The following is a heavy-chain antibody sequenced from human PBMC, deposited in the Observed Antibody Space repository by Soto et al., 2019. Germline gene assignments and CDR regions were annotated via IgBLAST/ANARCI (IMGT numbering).Heavy chain of an antibody. J-gene: IGHJ4*02. CDR1: GGTFSSYA. CDR2: IIPIFGTA. CDR3: AREAGNGGSYFDPVGFFDY. V-gene: IGHV1-69*13. Sequence: SVKFSCKASGGTFSSYAISWVRQAPGQGLEWMGGIIPIFGTANYAQKFQGRVTITADESTSTAYMELSSLRSEDTAVYYCAREAGNGGSYFDPVGFFDYWGQGTLVTVSS. D-gene: IGHD1-26*01.